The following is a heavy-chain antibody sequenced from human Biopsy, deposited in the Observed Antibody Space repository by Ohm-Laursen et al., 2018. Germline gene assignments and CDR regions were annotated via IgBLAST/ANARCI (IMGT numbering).Heavy chain of an antibody. Sequence: SDTLSLTCSVSGGSISSRNHYWGWLRQPPGKELEWIGHVYYSGSTFYNSSLESRVTVSVDTSKNQFHLRLTSMSASDTAVYYCARHSLDDFWSGAHYYFDYWGLGTLVTVSS. J-gene: IGHJ4*02. CDR2: VYYSGST. V-gene: IGHV4-39*01. CDR1: GGSISSRNHY. D-gene: IGHD3-3*01. CDR3: ARHSLDDFWSGAHYYFDY.